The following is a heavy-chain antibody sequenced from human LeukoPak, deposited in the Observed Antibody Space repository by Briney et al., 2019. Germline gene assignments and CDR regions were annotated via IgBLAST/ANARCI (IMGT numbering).Heavy chain of an antibody. D-gene: IGHD2-2*01. CDR2: IIPIFGTA. Sequence: GASVKVSCKASGGTFSSYAISWVRQAPGQGLEWMGGIIPIFGTANYAQKFQGRVTITADESTSTAYMELSSLRSEDTAVYYCARYSRYCSSTSCYQHWGQGTLVTVSS. CDR3: ARYSRYCSSTSCYQH. V-gene: IGHV1-69*13. CDR1: GGTFSSYA. J-gene: IGHJ1*01.